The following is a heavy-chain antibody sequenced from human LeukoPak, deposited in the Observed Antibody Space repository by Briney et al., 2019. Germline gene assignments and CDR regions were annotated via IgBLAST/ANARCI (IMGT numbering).Heavy chain of an antibody. J-gene: IGHJ4*02. V-gene: IGHV3-53*01. Sequence: PGGSLRLSCAASGFTVSSNYMIWVRQAPGKGLEWVSVIYSGGSTYYADSVKGRFTISRDNSKNTLYLQMNSLRAEDTAVYYCSLGGEVGGVRTNHGGQGTLVTVSS. CDR3: SLGGEVGGVRTNH. CDR1: GFTVSSNY. D-gene: IGHD1-26*01. CDR2: IYSGGST.